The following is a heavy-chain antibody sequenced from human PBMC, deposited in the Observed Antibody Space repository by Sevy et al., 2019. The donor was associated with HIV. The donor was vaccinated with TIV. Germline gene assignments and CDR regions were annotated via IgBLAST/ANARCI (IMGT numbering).Heavy chain of an antibody. Sequence: ASVKVSCKASGYTFTSYDINWVRQATGQGLEWMGWMNPNSGNTGYAQKFQGRVTMTRNTSISTAYMELSSLGSEDTAVYYCARGTTLRGYSYGLYGMDVWGQGTTVTVSS. CDR1: GYTFTSYD. CDR3: ARGTTLRGYSYGLYGMDV. J-gene: IGHJ6*02. D-gene: IGHD5-18*01. CDR2: MNPNSGNT. V-gene: IGHV1-8*01.